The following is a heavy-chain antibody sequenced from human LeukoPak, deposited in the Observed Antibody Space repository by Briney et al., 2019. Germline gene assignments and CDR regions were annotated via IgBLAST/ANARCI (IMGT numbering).Heavy chain of an antibody. CDR2: ISGSGGST. J-gene: IGHJ4*02. V-gene: IGHV3-23*01. Sequence: PGGSLRLSCAASGFTFSSYAMSWVRQAPGKGLEWVSAISGSGGSTYYADSVKGRFTISRDNSKNTLYLQMNSLRAEDTGIYYCARGTPAGGPISPFDFWGQGTVVAVSS. CDR1: GFTFSSYA. D-gene: IGHD6-13*01. CDR3: ARGTPAGGPISPFDF.